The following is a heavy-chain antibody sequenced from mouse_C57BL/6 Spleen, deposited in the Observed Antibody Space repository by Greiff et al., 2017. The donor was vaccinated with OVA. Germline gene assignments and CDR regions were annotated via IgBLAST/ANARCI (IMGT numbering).Heavy chain of an antibody. V-gene: IGHV1-19*01. CDR2: INPYNGGT. J-gene: IGHJ1*03. CDR3: ANYYGSSYGWYFDV. CDR1: GYTFTDYY. Sequence: EVKLQESGPVLVKPGASVKMSCKASGYTFTDYYMNWVKQSHGKSLEWIGVINPYNGGTSYNQKFKGKATLTVDKSSSTAYMELNSLTSEDSAVYYCANYYGSSYGWYFDVWGTGTTVTVSS. D-gene: IGHD1-1*01.